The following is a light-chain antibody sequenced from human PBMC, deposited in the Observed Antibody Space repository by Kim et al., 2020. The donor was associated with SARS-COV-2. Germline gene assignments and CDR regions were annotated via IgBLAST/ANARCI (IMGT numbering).Light chain of an antibody. CDR3: QQISTFPLS. CDR2: EAS. V-gene: IGKV1-12*01. Sequence: IQMTQSPSSLSASIGDSVTISCRASQDILGWVAWYQQKPGQVPKLLVYEASTLASGISSRFSGSGSGTHFTLTISRLQPEDFATYYCQQISTFPLSFGGGTKVDIK. CDR1: QDILGW. J-gene: IGKJ4*01.